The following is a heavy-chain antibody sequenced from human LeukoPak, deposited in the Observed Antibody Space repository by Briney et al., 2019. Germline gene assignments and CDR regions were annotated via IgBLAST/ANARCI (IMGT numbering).Heavy chain of an antibody. J-gene: IGHJ4*02. V-gene: IGHV1-2*02. D-gene: IGHD6-13*01. CDR1: GYTFTGYY. CDR2: INPNSGGT. CDR3: ARSIAAADY. Sequence: ASVTVSYTASGYTFTGYYMHWVRQAPGQGLEWMGWINPNSGGTNYAQKFQGRVTMTRDTSITTAYMELSSLRSDDTAVYYCARSIAAADYWGQGTLVTVSS.